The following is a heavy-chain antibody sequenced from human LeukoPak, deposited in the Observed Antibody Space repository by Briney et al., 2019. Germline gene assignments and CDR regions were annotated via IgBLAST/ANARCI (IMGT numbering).Heavy chain of an antibody. Sequence: SETLSLTCTVSGGSISSGDYYWSWIRQPPGKGLEWIGYIYYSGSTNYNPSLKSRVTISVDTSKNQFSLKLSSVTAADTAVYYCAMYKIGPAAFDYWGQGTPVTVSS. CDR2: IYYSGST. D-gene: IGHD2-2*01. CDR1: GGSISSGDYY. J-gene: IGHJ4*02. V-gene: IGHV4-61*08. CDR3: AMYKIGPAAFDY.